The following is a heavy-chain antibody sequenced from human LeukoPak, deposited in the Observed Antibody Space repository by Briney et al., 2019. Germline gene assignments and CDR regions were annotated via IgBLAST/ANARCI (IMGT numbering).Heavy chain of an antibody. V-gene: IGHV3-7*01. CDR3: TRGRGMDV. Sequence: GGPRGFSCAAFGFPFSNYWLTWARKLQGKGLECVANIKQDGSKKYYVASVKGRFTISRDNAKNSLYLQMNSLRAEDTAVYYCTRGRGMDVWGQGTTVTVFS. CDR2: IKQDGSKK. J-gene: IGHJ6*02. CDR1: GFPFSNYW.